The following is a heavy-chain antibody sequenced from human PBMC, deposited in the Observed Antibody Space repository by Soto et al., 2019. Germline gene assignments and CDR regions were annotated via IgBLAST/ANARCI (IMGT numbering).Heavy chain of an antibody. CDR1: GFSLSTDEVS. Sequence: GSGPTLVNPTQTLTLTCTFSGFSLSTDEVSVSWIRQPPGKAPEWLALIYWDDDKRYRPSLKNRVTITKDTSKNQVVLTMTNMNPVDTATYYCAQGRAEWAYFDYWGQGTLVTVSS. CDR3: AQGRAEWAYFDY. V-gene: IGHV2-5*02. J-gene: IGHJ4*02. CDR2: IYWDDDK. D-gene: IGHD1-26*01.